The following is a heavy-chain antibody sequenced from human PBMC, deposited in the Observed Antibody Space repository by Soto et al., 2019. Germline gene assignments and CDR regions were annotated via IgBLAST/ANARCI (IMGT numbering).Heavy chain of an antibody. CDR3: ARSISLSRGATMDY. CDR1: GYTFTSYG. CDR2: ISAYNGNT. D-gene: IGHD1-26*01. V-gene: IGHV1-18*01. Sequence: ASVKVSCKASGYTFTSYGISWVRQAPGQGLDWMGWISAYNGNTNYAQKLQDRVTMTTDTSTSTAYMELRRLRSDDTAVYYCARSISLSRGATMDYWGQGTLVTVSS. J-gene: IGHJ4*02.